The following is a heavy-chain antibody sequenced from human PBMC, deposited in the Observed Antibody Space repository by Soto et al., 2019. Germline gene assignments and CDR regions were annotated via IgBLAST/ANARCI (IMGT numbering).Heavy chain of an antibody. D-gene: IGHD3-3*01. J-gene: IGHJ5*02. CDR2: ISAYNGDT. CDR3: SIEGSWNDFWSGSSQGWFDP. Sequence: GASVKVSCKASGYTFISYGISWVRQAPGQGLEWMGWISAYNGDTNYARRLQGRVTMTTDTSTITAYMELGSLRSDDTAVYYCSIEGSWNDFWSGSSQGWFDPWGQGTLVTFSS. V-gene: IGHV1-18*01. CDR1: GYTFISYG.